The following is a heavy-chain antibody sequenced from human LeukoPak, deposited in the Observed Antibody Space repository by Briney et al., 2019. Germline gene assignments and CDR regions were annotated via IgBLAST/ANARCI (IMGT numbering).Heavy chain of an antibody. CDR1: GGSISSYY. V-gene: IGHV4-59*01. D-gene: IGHD3-10*01. Sequence: SETLSLTCTVSGGSISSYYWSWIRQPPGKGLEWIGYIYYSGSTNYNPSLKSRVTISVDTSKNQFSLKLSSVTAADTAVYYCARGVNGSGSYYNSYYYYYYGMDVWGQGTTVTVSS. J-gene: IGHJ6*02. CDR3: ARGVNGSGSYYNSYYYYYYGMDV. CDR2: IYYSGST.